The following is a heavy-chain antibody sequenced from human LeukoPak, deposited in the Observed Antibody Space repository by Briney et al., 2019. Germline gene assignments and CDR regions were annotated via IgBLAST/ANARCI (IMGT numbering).Heavy chain of an antibody. D-gene: IGHD1-26*01. CDR2: ISAGSGST. Sequence: GGSLRLSCAASGLTFSNYAMTWVRQAPGNGQEWVSGISAGSGSTYYADSVKGRFTISRDNSKNTLYLQMSSLRAQDTAIYYCAIHESSIPYWGQGTLVTVSS. J-gene: IGHJ4*02. V-gene: IGHV3-23*01. CDR1: GLTFSNYA. CDR3: AIHESSIPY.